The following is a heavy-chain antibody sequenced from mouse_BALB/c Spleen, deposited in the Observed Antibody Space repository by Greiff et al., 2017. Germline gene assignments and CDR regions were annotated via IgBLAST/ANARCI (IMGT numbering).Heavy chain of an antibody. Sequence: QVQLKESGAELARPGASVKLSCKASGYTFTSYWMQWVKQRPGQGLEWIGAIYPGDGDTRYTQKFKGKATLTADKSSSTAYMQLSSLASEDSAVYYCARRDYWGQGTTLTVSS. CDR2: IYPGDGDT. CDR3: ARRDY. J-gene: IGHJ2*01. CDR1: GYTFTSYW. V-gene: IGHV1-87*01.